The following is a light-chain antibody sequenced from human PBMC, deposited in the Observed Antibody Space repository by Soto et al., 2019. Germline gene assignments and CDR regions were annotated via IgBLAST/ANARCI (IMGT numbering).Light chain of an antibody. J-gene: IGKJ5*01. CDR3: QQRSNWIT. CDR2: DAS. CDR1: QSVSRY. Sequence: PGERATLSCRASQSVSRYLAWYQQKPGQAPRLLIYDASYRATAIPARFSGSGSRPDFTRTISRLQAEDFAVYCCQQRSNWITFGQGTRLEIK. V-gene: IGKV3-11*01.